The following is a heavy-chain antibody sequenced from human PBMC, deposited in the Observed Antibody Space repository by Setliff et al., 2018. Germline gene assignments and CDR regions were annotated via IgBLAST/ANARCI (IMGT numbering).Heavy chain of an antibody. Sequence: SETLSLTCAVSGGSISSSYYYWSWMRQPPGKRLEWTAYIHSSGSTSYNPSLKSRVTISVDTSKNQFSLKLSSVTEADTALYYCARDRPGSSSSDFWGQGTMVTVSS. CDR2: IHSSGST. CDR1: GGSISSSYYY. CDR3: ARDRPGSSSSDF. J-gene: IGHJ3*01. D-gene: IGHD6-13*01. V-gene: IGHV4-61*01.